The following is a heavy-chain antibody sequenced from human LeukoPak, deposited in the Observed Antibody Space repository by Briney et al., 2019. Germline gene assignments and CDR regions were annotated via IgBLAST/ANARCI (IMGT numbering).Heavy chain of an antibody. CDR1: GGSFSGYY. CDR2: IYHSGST. Sequence: SETLSLTCAVYGGSFSGYYWSWIRQPPGKGLEWIGSIYHSGSTYYNASLKSRVTISVDTSKNQFSLKLSSVTAADTAVYYCARLGITIFGLAYYFDYWGQGTLVTVPS. V-gene: IGHV4-34*01. CDR3: ARLGITIFGLAYYFDY. J-gene: IGHJ4*02. D-gene: IGHD3-3*01.